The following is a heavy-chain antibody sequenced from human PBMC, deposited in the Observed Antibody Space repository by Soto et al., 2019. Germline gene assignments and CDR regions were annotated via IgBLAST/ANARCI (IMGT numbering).Heavy chain of an antibody. Sequence: EMQLLESGGGLVQPGGSLRPSCAASGFTFISYGMTWVRQAPGKGLEWVSGITTTGRNTYYAESVKGRFTISRDNSKNVVYLQMNSLRAEDTAVYYCARGAAAAGTDWFDAWGQGTLVIVSS. CDR3: ARGAAAAGTDWFDA. CDR1: GFTFISYG. D-gene: IGHD6-13*01. CDR2: ITTTGRNT. J-gene: IGHJ5*02. V-gene: IGHV3-23*01.